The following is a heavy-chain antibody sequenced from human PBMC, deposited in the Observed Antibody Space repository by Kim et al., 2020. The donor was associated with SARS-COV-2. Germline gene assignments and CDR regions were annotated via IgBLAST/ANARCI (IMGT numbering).Heavy chain of an antibody. V-gene: IGHV4-39*01. CDR1: GGSISSSSYY. D-gene: IGHD3-22*01. CDR3: ARHTGGNRYYYDSSGYNDY. Sequence: SETLSLTCTVSGGSISSSSYYWGWIRQPPGKGLEWIGSIYYSGSTYYNPSLKSRVTISVDTSKNQFSLKLSSVTAADTAVYYCARHTGGNRYYYDSSGYNDYWGQGTLVTVSS. J-gene: IGHJ4*02. CDR2: IYYSGST.